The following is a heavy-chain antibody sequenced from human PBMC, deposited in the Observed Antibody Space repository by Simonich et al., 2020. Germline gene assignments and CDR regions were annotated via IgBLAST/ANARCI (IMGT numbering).Heavy chain of an antibody. CDR1: GYTFTSYG. Sequence: QVQLVQSGAEVKKPGASVKVSCKASGYTFTSYGISWVGQAPGQGLEWMGRIGAYKSNTNYAQKLQGRGTITPDTSTRTAYMELRSLRSDDTAVYYCARASRGTWWYYYFDYWGQGTLVTVSS. V-gene: IGHV1-18*01. D-gene: IGHD2-15*01. J-gene: IGHJ4*02. CDR2: IGAYKSNT. CDR3: ARASRGTWWYYYFDY.